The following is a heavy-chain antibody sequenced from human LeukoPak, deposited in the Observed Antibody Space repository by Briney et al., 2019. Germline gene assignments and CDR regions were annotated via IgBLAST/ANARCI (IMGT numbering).Heavy chain of an antibody. J-gene: IGHJ4*02. V-gene: IGHV3-23*01. D-gene: IGHD6-13*01. CDR3: ARWGPKYSSSWYVYFDY. Sequence: TGGSLRLSCAASGFTFSSYVMNWVRQTPGKGLEWVSSISVSGGSTFYADSVKGRFTISRDNSKNTLYLQMNSLRAEDTAVYYCARWGPKYSSSWYVYFDYWGQGTLVTVSS. CDR2: ISVSGGST. CDR1: GFTFSSYV.